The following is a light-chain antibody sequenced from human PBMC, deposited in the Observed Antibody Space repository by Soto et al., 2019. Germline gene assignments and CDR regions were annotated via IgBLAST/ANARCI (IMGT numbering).Light chain of an antibody. CDR2: EVS. CDR3: SSYTSSSTPLV. Sequence: QSALTHPASVSGSPGQSITISCTGTSSDVGGYNYVSWYQQHPGKAPKLMIYEVSNRPSGVSNRFSGSKSGNTASLTISGLQAEDEADYYCSSYTSSSTPLVFGGGTKLTVL. J-gene: IGLJ3*02. V-gene: IGLV2-14*01. CDR1: SSDVGGYNY.